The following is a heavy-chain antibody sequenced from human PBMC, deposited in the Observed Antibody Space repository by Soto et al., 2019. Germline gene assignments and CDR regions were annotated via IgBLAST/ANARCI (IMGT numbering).Heavy chain of an antibody. V-gene: IGHV4-59*01. CDR1: GGSISSYY. CDR2: IYYSGST. J-gene: IGHJ3*02. Sequence: PSETLSLTCTVSGGSISSYYWSWIRQPPGKGLEWIGYIYYSGSTNYNPSLKSRVTISVDTSKNQFSLKLSSVTAADTAVYYCARAGGYREGYNTDTFDIWGQGKMVTVSS. CDR3: ARAGGYREGYNTDTFDI. D-gene: IGHD5-12*01.